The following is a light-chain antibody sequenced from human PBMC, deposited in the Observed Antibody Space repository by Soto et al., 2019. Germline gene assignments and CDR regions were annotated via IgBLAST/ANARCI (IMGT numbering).Light chain of an antibody. CDR3: SSYSDSGPLVL. V-gene: IGLV2-14*02. CDR1: SSDLGSYNL. CDR2: EVN. Sequence: QSVLTQPTSVSGSPGQSITVSCTGTSSDLGSYNLVSWYQQHTGKAPKLLLYEVNNRPSGASNRFSGSKSGITAYLTISGIQAEDDADYFCSSYSDSGPLVLFGTGTKLTVL. J-gene: IGLJ1*01.